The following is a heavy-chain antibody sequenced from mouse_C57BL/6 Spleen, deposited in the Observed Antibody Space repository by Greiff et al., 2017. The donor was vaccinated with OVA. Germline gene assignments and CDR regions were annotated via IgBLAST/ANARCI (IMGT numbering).Heavy chain of an antibody. CDR1: GYAFTNYL. J-gene: IGHJ3*01. CDR3: ARSNEAWFAY. Sequence: VQLQQSGAELVRPGTSVKVSCKASGYAFTNYLIEWVKQRPGQGLEWIGVINPGSGGTNYNEKFKGKATLTADKSSSTAYMQLSSLTSEDSAVYFCARSNEAWFAYWGQGTLVTVSA. CDR2: INPGSGGT. V-gene: IGHV1-54*01.